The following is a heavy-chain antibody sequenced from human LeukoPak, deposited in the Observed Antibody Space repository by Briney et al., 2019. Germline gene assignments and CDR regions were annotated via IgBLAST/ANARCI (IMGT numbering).Heavy chain of an antibody. CDR3: ARDERFEYSSSSYAFDI. J-gene: IGHJ3*02. D-gene: IGHD6-6*01. Sequence: PGGSLRLSCAASGFTVSSNYMSWVRQAPGKGLEWVSVIYSGGSTYYADSVKGRFTISRDNSKNTLYLQMNSLRAEDTAVYYCARDERFEYSSSSYAFDIWGQGTMVTVSS. CDR2: IYSGGST. V-gene: IGHV3-66*02. CDR1: GFTVSSNY.